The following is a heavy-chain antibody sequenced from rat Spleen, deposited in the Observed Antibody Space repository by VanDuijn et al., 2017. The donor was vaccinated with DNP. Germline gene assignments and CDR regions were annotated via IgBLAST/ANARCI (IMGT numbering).Heavy chain of an antibody. CDR3: ARSGTYAMDA. Sequence: QVLLQQSGAELAKPGSSVKISCKASGYTFTSYYISWIKQTTGQGLEYIGYINTDSGGTNYNEKFKGRATLTVDKSSSSAFMQLSSLTPDDSAVYYCARSGTYAMDAWGQGISVTVSS. V-gene: IGHV1-43*01. CDR1: GYTFTSYY. J-gene: IGHJ4*01. CDR2: INTDSGGT. D-gene: IGHD4-3*01.